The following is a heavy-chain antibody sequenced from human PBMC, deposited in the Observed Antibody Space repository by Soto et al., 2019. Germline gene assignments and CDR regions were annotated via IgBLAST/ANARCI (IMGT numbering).Heavy chain of an antibody. CDR2: IFWDDDK. J-gene: IGHJ4*02. CDR3: AHLPWKQLWPRAPVVY. Sequence: SGPTLVNPTQTLTLTCTFSGFSLSTSGVGVGWIRQPPGKALEWLGIIFWDDDKRYRASRKGRVTITKDTSKNQLVLTMTNMDPVDTATYYCAHLPWKQLWPRAPVVYWGQGTPVTVSS. V-gene: IGHV2-5*02. CDR1: GFSLSTSGVG. D-gene: IGHD5-18*01.